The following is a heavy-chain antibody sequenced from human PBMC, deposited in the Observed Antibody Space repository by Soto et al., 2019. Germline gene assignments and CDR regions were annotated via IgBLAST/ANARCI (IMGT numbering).Heavy chain of an antibody. Sequence: SETLSLTCTVSGGSISSYYWSWIRQPPGKGLEWIGYIYYSGSTNYNPSLKSRVTISVDTSKNQFPLKLSSVTAADTAVYYCASAGLSGYNYYFDYWGQGTLVTVSS. J-gene: IGHJ4*02. CDR2: IYYSGST. D-gene: IGHD3-22*01. CDR1: GGSISSYY. V-gene: IGHV4-59*01. CDR3: ASAGLSGYNYYFDY.